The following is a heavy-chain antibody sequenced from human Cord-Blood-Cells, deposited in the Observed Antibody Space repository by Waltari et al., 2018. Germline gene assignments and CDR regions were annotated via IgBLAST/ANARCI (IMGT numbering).Heavy chain of an antibody. D-gene: IGHD5-18*01. CDR3: ARRGYSYGYFDY. CDR2: IYYSGST. CDR1: GGSITSISYY. Sequence: RQLQASAPGLVKPSDTPPPTSTVPGGSITSISYYWVGIRHPPGKGLVWIGSIYYSGSTYYNPSLKSRVTISVDTSKNQFSLKLSSVTAADTAVYYCARRGYSYGYFDYWGQGTLVTVSS. J-gene: IGHJ4*02. V-gene: IGHV4-39*01.